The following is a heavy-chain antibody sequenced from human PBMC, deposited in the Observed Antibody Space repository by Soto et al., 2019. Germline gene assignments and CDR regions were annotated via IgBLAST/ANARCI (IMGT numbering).Heavy chain of an antibody. CDR1: GFTFSIYD. D-gene: IGHD5-12*01. Sequence: PGGSLRLSCAASGFTFSIYDMSWVRRAPGKGLEWVASIAGNGDTTYYVDSVKGRFNISRDNSKNTLSLHMNGLRAEDTAIYYCARDTSDYDSNWFDPWGQGTQVTVSS. V-gene: IGHV3-23*01. J-gene: IGHJ5*02. CDR2: IAGNGDTT. CDR3: ARDTSDYDSNWFDP.